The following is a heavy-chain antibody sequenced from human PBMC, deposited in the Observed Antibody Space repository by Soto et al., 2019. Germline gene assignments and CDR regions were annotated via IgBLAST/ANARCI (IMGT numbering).Heavy chain of an antibody. CDR3: ASCLSIAAAGTPLDLGY. V-gene: IGHV3-30*03. CDR2: ISYDGNNE. CDR1: GFNFNNYG. Sequence: PGGSLRLSCAASGFNFNNYGMHWVRQAPGKGPEWVAVISYDGNNEYYADSVEGRFSISRDNSKNTLYLQMNSLRAEDTAVYYCASCLSIAAAGTPLDLGYWGQGTLVTVSS. J-gene: IGHJ4*02. D-gene: IGHD6-13*01.